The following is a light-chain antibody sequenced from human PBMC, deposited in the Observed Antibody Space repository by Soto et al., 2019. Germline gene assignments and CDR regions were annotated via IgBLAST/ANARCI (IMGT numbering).Light chain of an antibody. J-gene: IGKJ1*01. Sequence: DIRMTQSPSSLSASVGDRVTITCRASQGISTFLAWYQQKPGKVPKLLIYGSSTLQSGVPSRFSGSGSGTDFTLTISSLQPEDVATYYCQKYDSDPRTFGQGTKVEIK. CDR1: QGISTF. CDR2: GSS. V-gene: IGKV1-27*01. CDR3: QKYDSDPRT.